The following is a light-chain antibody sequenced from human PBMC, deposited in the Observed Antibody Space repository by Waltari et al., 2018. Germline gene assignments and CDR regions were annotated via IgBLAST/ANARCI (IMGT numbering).Light chain of an antibody. V-gene: IGKV3-20*01. Sequence: ETVLTQSPGTLSLSPGERATLSCRPSQYVSGSYLAWYQQRPGQAPRLLIYSASRRPPGIPDRFSGSGSGTDFTLTISRLEPEDFAVYYCQQYGSSFTFGPGTKVDVK. CDR1: QYVSGSY. CDR2: SAS. J-gene: IGKJ3*01. CDR3: QQYGSSFT.